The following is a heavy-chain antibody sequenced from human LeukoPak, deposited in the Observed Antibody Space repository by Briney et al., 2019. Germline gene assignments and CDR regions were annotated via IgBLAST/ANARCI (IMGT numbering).Heavy chain of an antibody. Sequence: GGSLRLSCAASGFIFSDYYMSWIRQAPAKGLEWVSYISSGGSTIYYADSVKGRFTISRDNAKNTLYLQMDSLRVEDTAIYYCARGSSGWYGIDYWGQGALVNVSS. CDR1: GFIFSDYY. V-gene: IGHV3-11*04. J-gene: IGHJ4*02. CDR3: ARGSSGWYGIDY. CDR2: ISSGGSTI. D-gene: IGHD6-19*01.